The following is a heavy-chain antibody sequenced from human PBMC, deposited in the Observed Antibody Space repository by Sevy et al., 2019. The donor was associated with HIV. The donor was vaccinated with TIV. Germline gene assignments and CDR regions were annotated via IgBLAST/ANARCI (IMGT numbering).Heavy chain of an antibody. CDR2: IWYDGSNK. J-gene: IGHJ6*03. CDR3: ARPPWGYCYYLDV. CDR1: GFTFSSYG. Sequence: GGSLRLSCAASGFTFSSYGMHWVRQAPGKGLEWVAVIWYDGSNKYYADSVKGRFTISRDNSKNTLYLQMNSLRAEDTAVYYCARPPWGYCYYLDVWGKGTTVTVSS. D-gene: IGHD7-27*01. V-gene: IGHV3-33*01.